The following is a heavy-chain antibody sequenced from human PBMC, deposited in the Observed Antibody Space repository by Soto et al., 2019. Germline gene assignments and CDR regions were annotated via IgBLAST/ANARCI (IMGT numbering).Heavy chain of an antibody. J-gene: IGHJ6*03. D-gene: IGHD1-26*01. V-gene: IGHV1-69*02. Sequence: GASVKVSCKASGGTFSSYTISWVRQAPGQGLEWMGRIIPILGIANYAQKFQGRVTITADKSTSTAYMELSSLRSEDTAVYYCARNSGGGQPGGPYYYYYMDVWGKGTTVTVSS. CDR3: ARNSGGGQPGGPYYYYYMDV. CDR1: GGTFSSYT. CDR2: IIPILGIA.